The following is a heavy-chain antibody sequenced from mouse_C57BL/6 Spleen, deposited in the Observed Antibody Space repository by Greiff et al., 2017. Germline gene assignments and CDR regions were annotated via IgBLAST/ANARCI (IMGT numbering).Heavy chain of an antibody. J-gene: IGHJ4*01. Sequence: VQLQQSGAELVRPGSSVKMSCKASGYTFTSYGINWVKQRPGQGLEWIGYIYTGNGYTEYNEKFKGKATLTSDTSSSTAYIQHSSLTSEDSASYFCACRGPMSTRVATRFDYAMDYWGQGTSVTVSS. V-gene: IGHV1-58*01. CDR3: ACRGPMSTRVATRFDYAMDY. CDR1: GYTFTSYG. CDR2: IYTGNGYT. D-gene: IGHD1-1*01.